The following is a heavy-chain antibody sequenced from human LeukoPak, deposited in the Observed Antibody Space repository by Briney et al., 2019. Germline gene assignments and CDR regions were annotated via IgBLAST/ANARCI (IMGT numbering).Heavy chain of an antibody. CDR1: GYSFTSYW. J-gene: IGHJ6*02. CDR3: ATTSSTSPTHYYGMDV. CDR2: IYPGDSDT. V-gene: IGHV5-51*01. Sequence: GESLKISCKGSGYSFTSYWIGWVRQMSGKGLEWMGIIYPGDSDTRYSPSFQGQVTISADKSISTAYLQWSSLKASDTAMYYCATTSSTSPTHYYGMDVWGQGTTVTVSS. D-gene: IGHD2-2*01.